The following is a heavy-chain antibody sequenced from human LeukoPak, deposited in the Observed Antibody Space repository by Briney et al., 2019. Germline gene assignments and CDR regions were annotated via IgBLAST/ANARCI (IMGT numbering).Heavy chain of an antibody. J-gene: IGHJ4*02. V-gene: IGHV3-11*04. CDR3: ARDPPKGIVAFDY. CDR2: ISGSGHKI. CDR1: GFTFRDYY. Sequence: PGRSLRLSCAASGFTFRDYYMSWIRQAPGKGLEWVSYISGSGHKIYYADSVEGRFTISRDNAKNSLYLQMNSLRAEDTAVYYCARDPPKGIVAFDYWGQGTLVTVSS. D-gene: IGHD1-26*01.